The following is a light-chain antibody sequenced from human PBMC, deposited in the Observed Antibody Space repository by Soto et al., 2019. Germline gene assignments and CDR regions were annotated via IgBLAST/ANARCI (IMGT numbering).Light chain of an antibody. CDR3: QVWDSTSDLVV. J-gene: IGLJ2*01. V-gene: IGLV3-21*02. CDR2: ADN. CDR1: NIGTKS. Sequence: SYELTQSPSVSVAPGQTARITCEEDNIGTKSVHWYQQKPGQAPVLVVYADNDRPSEIPERFSGSNSGTTATLAISRVEAGDEADYYCQVWDSTSDLVVFGGGTKVTVL.